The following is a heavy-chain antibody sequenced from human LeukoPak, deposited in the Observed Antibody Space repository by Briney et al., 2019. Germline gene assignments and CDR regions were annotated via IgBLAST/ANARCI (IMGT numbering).Heavy chain of an antibody. Sequence: GGSLRLSCAASGFTVSSNYMSWVRQAPRKGLEWVSVIYSGGSTYYADSVKGRFTISRDNSKNTLYLQMNSLRAEDTAVYYCARDDLYCSGGSCYTEWGQGTLVTVSS. V-gene: IGHV3-53*01. CDR1: GFTVSSNY. CDR3: ARDDLYCSGGSCYTE. J-gene: IGHJ4*02. CDR2: IYSGGST. D-gene: IGHD2-15*01.